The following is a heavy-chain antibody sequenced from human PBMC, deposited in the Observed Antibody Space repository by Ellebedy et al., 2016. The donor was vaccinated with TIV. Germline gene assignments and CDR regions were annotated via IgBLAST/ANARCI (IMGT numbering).Heavy chain of an antibody. J-gene: IGHJ4*02. D-gene: IGHD3-3*01. CDR3: VLSGYYHSLDY. Sequence: GESLKISCAASGFTISTYWMHWVRQVPGKGLVWVSATSGDGSSTIYADSVKGRFTISRDNAKNTLYLQMHSLRAEDTAVYYCVLSGYYHSLDYWGQGTLVTVSS. V-gene: IGHV3-74*01. CDR1: GFTISTYW. CDR2: TSGDGSST.